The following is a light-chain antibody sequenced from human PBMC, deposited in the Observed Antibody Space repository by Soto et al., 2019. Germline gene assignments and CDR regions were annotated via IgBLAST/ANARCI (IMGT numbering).Light chain of an antibody. CDR3: QQYNNWPLT. Sequence: EIVMTQSPATLSVSPGERATLSCRASQSVSSNLAWYQQKPGQAPRLLIYGASTRATGIPARFSGSGSGTECTLTISSLQSEDFAVYYSQQYNNWPLTFGGGTTLEIK. J-gene: IGKJ4*01. CDR1: QSVSSN. V-gene: IGKV3-15*01. CDR2: GAS.